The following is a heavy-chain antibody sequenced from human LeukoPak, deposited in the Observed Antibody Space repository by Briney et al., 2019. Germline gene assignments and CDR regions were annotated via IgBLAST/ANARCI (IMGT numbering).Heavy chain of an antibody. D-gene: IGHD6-19*01. CDR2: IWYDGSNK. CDR3: AKCGSGWSHFDY. Sequence: GGSLRLSCGASGFTFSGYAMHWVRQAPGKGLEWVAVIWYDGSNKYYADSMKGRFTISRDNPKNTLYLQMNSLRAEDTAVYYCAKCGSGWSHFDYSGQGTLVTVSS. J-gene: IGHJ4*02. V-gene: IGHV3-33*06. CDR1: GFTFSGYA.